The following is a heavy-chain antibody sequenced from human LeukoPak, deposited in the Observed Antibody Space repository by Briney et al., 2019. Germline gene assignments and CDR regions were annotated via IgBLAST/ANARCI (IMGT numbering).Heavy chain of an antibody. CDR2: ISGSGGST. J-gene: IGHJ4*02. V-gene: IGHV3-23*01. CDR3: AKEGVSSSGWFLPYFDY. CDR1: GFTFSSYA. D-gene: IGHD6-19*01. Sequence: GGSLRLSCAGSGFTFSSYAMSWVRQAPGKGLEWVTAISGSGGSTYYADSVKGRFTISRDNSKNTLYLQMNSLRAEDTAVYYCAKEGVSSSGWFLPYFDYWGQGTLVTVSS.